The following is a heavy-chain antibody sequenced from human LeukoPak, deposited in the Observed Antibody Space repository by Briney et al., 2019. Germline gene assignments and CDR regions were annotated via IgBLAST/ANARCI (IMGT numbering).Heavy chain of an antibody. CDR1: GGSISGHY. V-gene: IGHV4-59*08. Sequence: SETLSLTCTISGGSISGHYWSWIRQPPGKGLEWIAYIYYSGSTNYNPSLKSRVTISVDTSKNQFSLKLSSVTAADTAVYYCARLSETAESGLYWYFDLWGRGALVTVSS. D-gene: IGHD5-18*01. J-gene: IGHJ2*01. CDR3: ARLSETAESGLYWYFDL. CDR2: IYYSGST.